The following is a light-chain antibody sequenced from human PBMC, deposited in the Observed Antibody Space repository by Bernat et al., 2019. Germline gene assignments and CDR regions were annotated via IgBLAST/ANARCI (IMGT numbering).Light chain of an antibody. CDR3: HQYSMSPYT. J-gene: IGKJ2*01. V-gene: IGKV3-20*01. Sequence: EIVLTQSPGTLSLSPGERATLYCRASQSVNYNHLAWSQQKPGQAPRLLIYGAFNRATGIPDRFSGSGSGTDFSLTLARLESEDFAVYYCHQYSMSPYTFGQANKLGIK. CDR2: GAF. CDR1: QSVNYNH.